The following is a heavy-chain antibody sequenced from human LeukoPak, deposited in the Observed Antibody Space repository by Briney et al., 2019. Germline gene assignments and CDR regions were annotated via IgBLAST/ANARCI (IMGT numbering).Heavy chain of an antibody. V-gene: IGHV4-61*05. CDR2: IYYSGST. CDR3: ARGGASGII. J-gene: IGHJ3*02. D-gene: IGHD3-10*01. CDR1: GGSISSSSYY. Sequence: SETLSLTCTVSGGSISSSSYYWGWIRQPPGKGLEWIGYIYYSGSTNYNPSLKSRVTISVDTSKNQFSLKLSSVTAADTAVYYCARGGASGIIWGQGTMVTVSS.